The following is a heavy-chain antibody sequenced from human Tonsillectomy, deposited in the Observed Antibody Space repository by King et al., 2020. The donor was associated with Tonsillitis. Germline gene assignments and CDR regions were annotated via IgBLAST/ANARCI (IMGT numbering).Heavy chain of an antibody. J-gene: IGHJ3*02. V-gene: IGHV3-7*03. CDR1: GLTFSSYW. D-gene: IGHD3-10*01. CDR2: IKQDGSEK. Sequence: VQLVESGGGLVQPGGSLRLSCAASGLTFSSYWMSWVRQAPGKGLEWVANIKQDGSEKNYVDSVKGRFTISRDNANNSVYLQMNSLRAEDTAVYYCASRGGLPTGAFDIWGQGTMVTVSS. CDR3: ASRGGLPTGAFDI.